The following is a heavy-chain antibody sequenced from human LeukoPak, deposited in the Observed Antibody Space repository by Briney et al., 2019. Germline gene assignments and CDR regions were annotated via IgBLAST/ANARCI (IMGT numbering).Heavy chain of an antibody. Sequence: SETLSLTCTVSGVSISSYYCSWIRQPPGKGLEWIGYISTSGSTDYSPSLKSRVTISVDRSKNQCSLNLSSVTAADTAVYYCAGHDDVSGWYRSYIDLWGRGTLVIVSS. D-gene: IGHD6-19*01. J-gene: IGHJ2*01. CDR1: GVSISSYY. V-gene: IGHV4-4*09. CDR3: AGHDDVSGWYRSYIDL. CDR2: ISTSGST.